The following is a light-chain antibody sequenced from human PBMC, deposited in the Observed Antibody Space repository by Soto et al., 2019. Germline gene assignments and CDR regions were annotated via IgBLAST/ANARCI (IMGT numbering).Light chain of an antibody. V-gene: IGLV2-14*01. CDR2: EVA. Sequence: QSFLTQPASVSGSPGQSITISCTRTSSDISADNYVSWYQQHPGKAPKLIIYEVADRPSGLSNRFSGSKSGNTASLTISRLQPEDEADYYCSSYTSNSFYVLGTGTKV. CDR1: SSDISADNY. CDR3: SSYTSNSFYV. J-gene: IGLJ1*01.